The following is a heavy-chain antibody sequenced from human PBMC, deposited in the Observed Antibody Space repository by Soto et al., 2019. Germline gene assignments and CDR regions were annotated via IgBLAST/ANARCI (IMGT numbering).Heavy chain of an antibody. CDR2: ISFDGTKE. D-gene: IGHD5-18*01. CDR1: GFTFSTYG. CDR3: ICRPEYSYGGDY. Sequence: QVQLVESGGGVVQPGRSLRLSCAASGFTFSTYGMHWVRQAPGKGLEWVAFISFDGTKEYHADSVKGRFTISRDNSKNTLYLQMNSLRVDDTAVYYCICRPEYSYGGDYWGQGTLVTVSS. J-gene: IGHJ4*02. V-gene: IGHV3-30*03.